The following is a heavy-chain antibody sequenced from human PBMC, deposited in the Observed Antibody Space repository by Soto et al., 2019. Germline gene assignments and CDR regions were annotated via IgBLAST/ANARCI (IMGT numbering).Heavy chain of an antibody. Sequence: QLQLQESGPGLVKPSQTLSLTCTVSGGSISTGGYYWTWIRQHPGKGLEWIGYIYYSGRTYYNPSLKSRVTISVDSCKNQFSLKLSSVTAADTGVYYCAGGRAVTLFDNWGQGTLVNVFS. CDR1: GGSISTGGYY. V-gene: IGHV4-31*03. J-gene: IGHJ4*02. D-gene: IGHD4-17*01. CDR3: AGGRAVTLFDN. CDR2: IYYSGRT.